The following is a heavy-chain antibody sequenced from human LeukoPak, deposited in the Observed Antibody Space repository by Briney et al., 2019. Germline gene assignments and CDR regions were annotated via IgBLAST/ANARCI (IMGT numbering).Heavy chain of an antibody. CDR1: GFRVSGYD. CDR3: AREYYGVIFSHYLDV. J-gene: IGHJ6*04. CDR2: ISISSSNI. D-gene: IGHD3-9*01. V-gene: IGHV3-11*06. Sequence: GGSLRLSGAASGFRVSGYDLNWIRQAPGKGLEWIAYISISSSNIHYADSVRGRFTISRDNANNSLYLQLSSLRVEDTAVYYCAREYYGVIFSHYLDVWGKGTTVTVSS.